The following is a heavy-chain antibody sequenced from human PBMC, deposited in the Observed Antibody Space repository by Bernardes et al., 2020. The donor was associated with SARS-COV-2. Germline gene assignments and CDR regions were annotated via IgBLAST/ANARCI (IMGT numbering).Heavy chain of an antibody. CDR1: GFTFDDYA. CDR2: ISWNSGSI. V-gene: IGHV3-9*01. CDR3: AKEDWGWGFDY. Sequence: GGSLRLSCAASGFTFDDYAMHWVRQAPGKGLEWVSGISWNSGSIGYADSVKGRFTISRDNAKNSLYLQMNSLRAEDTALYYCAKEDWGWGFDYWGQGTLVTVSS. D-gene: IGHD2-8*02. J-gene: IGHJ4*02.